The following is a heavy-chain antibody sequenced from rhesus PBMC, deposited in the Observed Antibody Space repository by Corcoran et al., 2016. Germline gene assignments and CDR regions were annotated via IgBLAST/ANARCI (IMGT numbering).Heavy chain of an antibody. D-gene: IGHD3-16*01. CDR1: GFTFSSYG. Sequence: EVQLVESGGGLVQPGGSLRLSCVASGFTFSSYGMSWVRQAPGKGLEWVSYISNGGGSTYFADAVKGRCTSSRDNSKNTLSLQRNSLRAEDTAVYYWAKGTIGYYVDYWGQGVLVTVSS. J-gene: IGHJ4*01. V-gene: IGHV3S5*01. CDR2: ISNGGGST. CDR3: AKGTIGYYVDY.